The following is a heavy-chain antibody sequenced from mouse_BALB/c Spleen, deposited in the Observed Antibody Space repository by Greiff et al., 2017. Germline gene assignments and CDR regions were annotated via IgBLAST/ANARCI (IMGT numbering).Heavy chain of an antibody. J-gene: IGHJ4*01. CDR2: ISSGSSTI. Sequence: EVKLVESGGGLVQPGGSRKLSCAASGFTFSSFGMHWVRQAPEKGLEWVAYISSGSSTIYYADTVKGRFTISRDNPKNTLFLQMTSLRSEDTAMYYCARGGYDGGYAMDYWGQGTSVTVSS. D-gene: IGHD2-14*01. CDR1: GFTFSSFG. CDR3: ARGGYDGGYAMDY. V-gene: IGHV5-17*02.